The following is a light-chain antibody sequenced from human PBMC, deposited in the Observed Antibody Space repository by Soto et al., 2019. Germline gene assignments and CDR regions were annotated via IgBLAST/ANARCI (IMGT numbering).Light chain of an antibody. J-gene: IGKJ1*01. V-gene: IGKV3-15*01. CDR2: GAS. CDR3: QQYNNWPPAT. Sequence: EIVMTQSPSTLSVSPGERASLSCRASQSLSSNLALYQQKPGQAPRLLIYGASTRATGIPARFSGSGSGTEFTLTISSLQSEDFAVYYCQQYNNWPPATFGQGTKVDIK. CDR1: QSLSSN.